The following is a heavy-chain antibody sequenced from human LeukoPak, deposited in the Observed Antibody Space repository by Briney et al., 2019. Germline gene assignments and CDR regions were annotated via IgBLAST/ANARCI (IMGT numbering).Heavy chain of an antibody. CDR2: IDYNGRA. CDR3: AWGSGWLTDH. D-gene: IGHD6-19*01. Sequence: SETLSLTCTVSGGSISSVTYFLNWIRQPPGKGLEWIGYIDYNGRANYNPSLKSRVTISGDTSKNQFPLKVSSVTAADTAVYFCAWGSGWLTDHWGQGTLVTVSS. V-gene: IGHV4-61*01. J-gene: IGHJ4*02. CDR1: GGSISSVTYF.